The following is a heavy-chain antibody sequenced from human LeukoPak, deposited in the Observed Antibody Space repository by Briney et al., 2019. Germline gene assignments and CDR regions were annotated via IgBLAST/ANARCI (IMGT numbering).Heavy chain of an antibody. V-gene: IGHV4-59*10. D-gene: IGHD1-26*01. CDR3: AKSGGYGLIDY. CDR1: GGSFSGYY. CDR2: IYTSGTI. Sequence: SETLSLTCAVYGGSFSGYYWSWIRQPAGTALEWIGRIYTSGTITYNPSLQSRVTMSVDTSKNQFSLKLSSVTAADTAVYYCAKSGGYGLIDYWGQGTRVTVSS. J-gene: IGHJ4*02.